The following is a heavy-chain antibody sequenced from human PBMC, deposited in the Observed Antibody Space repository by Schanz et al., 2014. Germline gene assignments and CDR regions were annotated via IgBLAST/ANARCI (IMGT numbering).Heavy chain of an antibody. CDR3: ARFEGFGESSLGAFHI. J-gene: IGHJ3*02. D-gene: IGHD3-10*01. V-gene: IGHV4-59*01. CDR1: GASITTYY. CDR2: IFYSGTT. Sequence: QVRLQGSGPGLVKPSETLSLTCTVSGASITTYYWSWIRQPPGKGLVWIGYIFYSGTTNYNPSLKSLAHLSADTYKXXXSLTLSSATSADTAVYYCARFEGFGESSLGAFHIWGQGTMVTVSS.